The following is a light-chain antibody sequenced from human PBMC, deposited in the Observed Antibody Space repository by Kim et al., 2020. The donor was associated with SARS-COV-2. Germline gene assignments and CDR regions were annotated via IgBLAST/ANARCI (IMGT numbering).Light chain of an antibody. CDR3: NSRDSSGYHFV. CDR2: GAN. CDR1: SLRSNY. J-gene: IGLJ1*01. Sequence: SSELTQDPAVSVALGQTVTITCQGDSLRSNYASWYQHKPGQAPVLVISGANKRPSGIPDRFSGSSSRDTASLTITGAQAEDEADYYCNSRDSSGYHFVFAPGTKVTVL. V-gene: IGLV3-19*01.